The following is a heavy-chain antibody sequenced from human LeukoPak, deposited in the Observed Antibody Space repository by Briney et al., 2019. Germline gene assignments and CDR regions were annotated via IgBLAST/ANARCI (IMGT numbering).Heavy chain of an antibody. Sequence: PGGSLRLSCAASGFTFSSYAMHWVRQAPGKGLEWVAVISYDGSNKYYADSVKGRFTISRDNSKNPLYLQMNSLRAEDTAVYYSARESARAVTTSFFVADSFDYWGQGTLVTVSP. CDR1: GFTFSSYA. CDR2: ISYDGSNK. J-gene: IGHJ4*02. CDR3: ARESARAVTTSFFVADSFDY. D-gene: IGHD4-17*01. V-gene: IGHV3-30-3*01.